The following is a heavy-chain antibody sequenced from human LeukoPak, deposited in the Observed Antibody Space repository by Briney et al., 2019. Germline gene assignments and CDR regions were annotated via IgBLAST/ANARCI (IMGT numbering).Heavy chain of an antibody. CDR3: ARHLPQYYYDSSGYYVPLFDY. J-gene: IGHJ4*02. V-gene: IGHV4-59*08. CDR2: IYYSGST. Sequence: SETLSLTCTVSGGSISSYYWSWIRQPPGKGLEWIGYIYYSGSTNYNPTLKSRVTISVDTSKNQFSLKLSSVTAADTAVYYCARHLPQYYYDSSGYYVPLFDYWGQGTLVTVSS. CDR1: GGSISSYY. D-gene: IGHD3-22*01.